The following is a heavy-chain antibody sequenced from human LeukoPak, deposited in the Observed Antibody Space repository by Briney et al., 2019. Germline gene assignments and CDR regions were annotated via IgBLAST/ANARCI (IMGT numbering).Heavy chain of an antibody. CDR3: ARDVKRRIFDY. J-gene: IGHJ4*02. CDR1: GGSIRSYY. D-gene: IGHD2-15*01. CDR2: IYTSGST. Sequence: SETLSLTCTVSGGSIRSYYWSWIREPAGKGLEWIGRIYTSGSTNYNPSLKSRVTMSVDTSKNQSSLKLSSVTAADTAVYYCARDVKRRIFDYWGQGTLVTVSS. V-gene: IGHV4-4*07.